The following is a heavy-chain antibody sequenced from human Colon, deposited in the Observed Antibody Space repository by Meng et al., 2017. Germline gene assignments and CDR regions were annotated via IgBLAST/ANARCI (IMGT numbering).Heavy chain of an antibody. CDR2: FYYSGST. Sequence: QWPRHESSPGLVKPAQTLSLPVTVSGGSISSGCYSSSWIRQPPGMGLEWIGYFYYSGSTYYNPSLKSRVTISVDTSKNQFSLKLSSGTAADTAVYYCARGPTTYFDYWGQGTLVTVSS. CDR3: ARGPTTYFDY. J-gene: IGHJ4*02. V-gene: IGHV4-30-4*01. D-gene: IGHD4-17*01. CDR1: GGSISSGCYS.